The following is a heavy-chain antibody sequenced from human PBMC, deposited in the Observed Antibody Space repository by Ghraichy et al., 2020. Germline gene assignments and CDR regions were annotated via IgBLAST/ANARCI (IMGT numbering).Heavy chain of an antibody. CDR2: ISWNSGSI. J-gene: IGHJ4*02. V-gene: IGHV3-9*01. CDR3: AKEIGMTILDLNFDY. D-gene: IGHD3-3*01. CDR1: GFTFDDYA. Sequence: GGSLRLSCAASGFTFDDYAMHWVRQAPGKGLEWVSGISWNSGSIGYADSVKGRFTISRDNAKNSLYLQMNSLRAEDTALYYCAKEIGMTILDLNFDYWGQGTLVTVSS.